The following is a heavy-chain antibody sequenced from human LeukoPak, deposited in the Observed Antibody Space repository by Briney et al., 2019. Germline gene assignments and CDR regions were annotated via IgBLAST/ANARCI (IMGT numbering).Heavy chain of an antibody. CDR3: ARDPSHSSSWYEVDY. CDR1: GYTFTSYG. D-gene: IGHD6-13*01. Sequence: ASVKVSCKASGYTFTSYGISWVRQAPGQGLEWMGIINPSGGSTSYAQKLQGRVTMTRDMSTSTVYMELSSLRSEDTAVYYCARDPSHSSSWYEVDYWGQGTLVTVSS. V-gene: IGHV1-46*01. CDR2: INPSGGST. J-gene: IGHJ4*02.